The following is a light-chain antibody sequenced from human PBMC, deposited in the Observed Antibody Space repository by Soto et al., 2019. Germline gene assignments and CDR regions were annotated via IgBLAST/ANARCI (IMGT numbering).Light chain of an antibody. CDR3: QQLFDSPIT. CDR1: QVISTS. Sequence: DIQLTQSPSFLSPSIGESATITCRASQVISTSLAWYQVKPGKAPKLLIYAASTLESGVPSRFSATVSGTEFSLTITSLQPEDFATYYCQQLFDSPITFGQGTRLESK. V-gene: IGKV1-9*01. J-gene: IGKJ5*01. CDR2: AAS.